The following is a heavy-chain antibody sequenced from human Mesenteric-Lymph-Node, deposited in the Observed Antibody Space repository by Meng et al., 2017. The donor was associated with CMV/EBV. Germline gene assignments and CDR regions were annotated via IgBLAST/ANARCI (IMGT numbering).Heavy chain of an antibody. J-gene: IGHJ5*02. Sequence: SETLSLTCAVYGGSSSGYYWSWIRQPPGKGLEWIGEINHSGSTNYNPSLKSRVTISVDTSKNQFSLKLSSVTAADTAVYYCARGSRIQLWFDPWGQGTLVTVSS. CDR1: GGSSSGYY. CDR3: ARGSRIQLWFDP. D-gene: IGHD5-18*01. CDR2: INHSGST. V-gene: IGHV4-34*01.